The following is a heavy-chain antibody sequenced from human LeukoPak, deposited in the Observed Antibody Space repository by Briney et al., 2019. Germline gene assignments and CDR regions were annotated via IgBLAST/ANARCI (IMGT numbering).Heavy chain of an antibody. CDR2: IYPPDSDT. J-gene: IGHJ4*02. Sequence: GESLKISCKGSGYSFTSYWIGWVRRVPGKGLEWMGIIYPPDSDTRYSPSFQGQVTISADKSISTAFLQWSNLKASDTATFYCARLASEGTFDYWGQGSLVTVSS. CDR1: GYSFTSYW. V-gene: IGHV5-51*01. D-gene: IGHD1-1*01. CDR3: ARLASEGTFDY.